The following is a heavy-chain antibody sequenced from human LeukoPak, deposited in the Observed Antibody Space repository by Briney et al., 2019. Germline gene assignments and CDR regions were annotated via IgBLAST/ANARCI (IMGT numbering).Heavy chain of an antibody. V-gene: IGHV3-7*01. CDR1: GFTFNRCW. CDR2: INPDGRDT. J-gene: IGHJ1*01. CDR3: TSWGDTTAEYFQR. D-gene: IGHD2-21*02. Sequence: GGSLRLSCAVSGFTFNRCWMNWVRQAPGKGLEWVAHINPDGRDTYYVDSVKGRFTISRDNAQNSMYLQMNRLRVEDTAVYYCTSWGDTTAEYFQRWGQGTLVTVSS.